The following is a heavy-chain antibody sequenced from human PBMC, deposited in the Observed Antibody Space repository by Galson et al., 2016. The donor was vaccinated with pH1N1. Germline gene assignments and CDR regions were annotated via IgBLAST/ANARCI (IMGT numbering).Heavy chain of an antibody. CDR2: ILYDGTNE. CDR1: GFTFTSYA. V-gene: IGHV3-30*04. CDR3: ARDSEYSGHEGFH. Sequence: SLRLSCAASGFTFTSYAMHWVRQAPGKGLEWVAVILYDGTNEYYADSVKGRFTISRDKTQSTVYLQMNSLRTEDTAVYYCARDSEYSGHEGFHWAQGTLVIVSP. J-gene: IGHJ4*02. D-gene: IGHD5-12*01.